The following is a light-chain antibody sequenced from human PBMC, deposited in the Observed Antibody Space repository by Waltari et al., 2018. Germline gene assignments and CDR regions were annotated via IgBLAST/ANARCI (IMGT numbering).Light chain of an antibody. CDR3: SSYASSPPHVV. Sequence: QSALTQPASVSGSPGQSISISCTGISSDAGGYKSVFWYQHHPGKAPKLLIYDVFNRPSGVSNRFSGSQSGNAASLAISGLQAEDEGVYYCSSYASSPPHVVFGAGTKLTVL. CDR1: SSDAGGYKS. CDR2: DVF. J-gene: IGLJ2*01. V-gene: IGLV2-14*03.